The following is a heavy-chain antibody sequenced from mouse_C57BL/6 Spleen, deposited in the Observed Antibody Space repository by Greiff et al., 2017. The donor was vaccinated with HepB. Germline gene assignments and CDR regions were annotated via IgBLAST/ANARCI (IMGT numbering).Heavy chain of an antibody. CDR2: IDPETGGT. D-gene: IGHD2-3*01. J-gene: IGHJ1*03. CDR1: GYTFTDYE. V-gene: IGHV1-15*01. CDR3: TRGRGAIYDGYSWYFDV. Sequence: VQLQQSGAELVRPGASVTLSCKASGYTFTDYEMHWVKQTPVHGLEWIGAIDPETGGTAYNQKFKGKAILTADKSSSTAYMELRSLTSEDSAVYYCTRGRGAIYDGYSWYFDVWGTGTTVTVSS.